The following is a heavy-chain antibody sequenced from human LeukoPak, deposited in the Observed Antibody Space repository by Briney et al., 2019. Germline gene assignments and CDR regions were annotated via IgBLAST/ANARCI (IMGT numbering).Heavy chain of an antibody. D-gene: IGHD6-19*01. Sequence: ASVKVSCKASGYTFTSCDINWVRQAAGQRLEWMGWMNPNSGNTGYGQSFQGRITMTRDISIGTAYMELSNLTSEDTAIYYCTRGSSGRRDNWGQGTLVTVSA. V-gene: IGHV1-8*01. CDR2: MNPNSGNT. CDR1: GYTFTSCD. J-gene: IGHJ4*02. CDR3: TRGSSGRRDN.